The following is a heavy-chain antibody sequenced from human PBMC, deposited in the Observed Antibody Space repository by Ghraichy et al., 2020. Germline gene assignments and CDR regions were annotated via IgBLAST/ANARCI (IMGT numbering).Heavy chain of an antibody. D-gene: IGHD4-17*01. J-gene: IGHJ4*02. V-gene: IGHV4-39*01. Sequence: SETLSLTCTVSGGSISSSSYYWGWIRQPPGKGLEWIGSIYYSGSTYYNPSLKSRVTISVDTSKNQFSLKLSSVTAADTAVYYCARLLISGDYYMYYFDYWGQGTLVTVSS. CDR2: IYYSGST. CDR3: ARLLISGDYYMYYFDY. CDR1: GGSISSSSYY.